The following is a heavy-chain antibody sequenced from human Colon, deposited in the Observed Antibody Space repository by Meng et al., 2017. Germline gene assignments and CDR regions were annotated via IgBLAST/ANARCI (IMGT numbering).Heavy chain of an antibody. Sequence: VPPLVPGPGLVHPSETLPLTCAVSGDSITITKWWNWVRQPPGKRLDWIGEIHHSETTNYNPSLESRVTISIDNSKNQFSLKLDSVTAADTAVYYCARVTYDDSRGYYGTDYWGQGTLVTVSS. CDR1: GDSITITKW. J-gene: IGHJ4*02. CDR2: IHHSETT. CDR3: ARVTYDDSRGYYGTDY. D-gene: IGHD3-22*01. V-gene: IGHV4-4*02.